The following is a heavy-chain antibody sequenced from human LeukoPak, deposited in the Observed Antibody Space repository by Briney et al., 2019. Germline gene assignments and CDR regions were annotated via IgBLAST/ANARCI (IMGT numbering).Heavy chain of an antibody. D-gene: IGHD4-11*01. CDR2: IYYSGST. Sequence: SETLSLTCTVSGGSISSSRFFWAWIRQPPGKGLEWIGSIYYSGSTYYNPSLKSRVTISVDTSKNQFSLKLSSVTAADTAVYYCARLMPDDYDYWGQGTLVTVSS. CDR1: GGSISSSRFF. CDR3: ARLMPDDYDY. V-gene: IGHV4-39*01. J-gene: IGHJ4*02.